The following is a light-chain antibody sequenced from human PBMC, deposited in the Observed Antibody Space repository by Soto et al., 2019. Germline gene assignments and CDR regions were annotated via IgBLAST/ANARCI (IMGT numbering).Light chain of an antibody. CDR2: DVS. CDR1: SSDVGGYNY. CDR3: SSYTSSSTLLYV. V-gene: IGLV2-14*01. Sequence: QSALTQPASVSGSPGQSITISCTGTSSDVGGYNYVSWYQQHPGKAPKLMIYDVSNRPSGVSNRFSGSKSGNTASLTISGXQXXDEAXYYCSSYTSSSTLLYVFGTGTKLTVL. J-gene: IGLJ1*01.